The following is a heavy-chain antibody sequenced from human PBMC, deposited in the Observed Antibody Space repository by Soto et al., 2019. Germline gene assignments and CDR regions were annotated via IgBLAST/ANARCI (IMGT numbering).Heavy chain of an antibody. D-gene: IGHD3-22*01. V-gene: IGHV3-30*18. Sequence: GGSLRLSCAASGFTFSSYGMHWVRQAPGKGLEWVAVISYDGSNIYYADSVKGRFTISRDNSKNTLYLQMNSLRAEDTAVYYCAKDPLSYYYDSSGYQDYWGQGTLVTVSS. J-gene: IGHJ4*02. CDR3: AKDPLSYYYDSSGYQDY. CDR1: GFTFSSYG. CDR2: ISYDGSNI.